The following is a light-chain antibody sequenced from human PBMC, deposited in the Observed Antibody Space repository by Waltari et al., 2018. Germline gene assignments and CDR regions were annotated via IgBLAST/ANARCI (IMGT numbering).Light chain of an antibody. CDR3: QQYSAYSWT. CDR2: RAS. V-gene: IGKV1-5*03. CDR1: QSISSW. Sequence: DIQMTQSPSTLSASVGDRVTITCRASQSISSWLAWYQQKPGKAPKLLIYRASTLGSGVPSRFSGSGSGTDFTLTISSLQPDDSATYYCQQYSAYSWTFGQGTKVEIK. J-gene: IGKJ1*01.